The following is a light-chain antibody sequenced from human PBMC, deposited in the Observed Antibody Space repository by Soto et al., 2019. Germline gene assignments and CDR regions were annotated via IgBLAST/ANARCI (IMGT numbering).Light chain of an antibody. J-gene: IGLJ3*02. V-gene: IGLV2-14*03. Sequence: QSALTQPASVSGSPGQSITISCTGTSSDIGGSDFVSWYQHHPAEAPKILIDDVRNRPSGVSDRFSATKSGNTTSLTVSGLLAEDEAGYSCSEYTPRRTVVFGGGTKLTVL. CDR2: DVR. CDR3: SEYTPRRTVV. CDR1: SSDIGGSDF.